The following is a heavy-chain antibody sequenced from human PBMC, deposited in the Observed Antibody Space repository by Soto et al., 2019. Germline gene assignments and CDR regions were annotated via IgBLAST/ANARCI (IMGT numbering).Heavy chain of an antibody. V-gene: IGHV1-69*08. CDR3: AREEDRLLRHIEF. D-gene: IGHD2-15*01. J-gene: IGHJ4*02. CDR2: IIPMFGMT. CDR1: GNTFSSYT. Sequence: QVQLEQSGAEVKKPGSSVKVSCKASGNTFSSYTLTWVRQAPGQGLEWMGRIIPMFGMTSYAQKFQGRVTITADKSTTTVYMELSSLRSEDTAVYYCAREEDRLLRHIEFWGQGTQVIVSS.